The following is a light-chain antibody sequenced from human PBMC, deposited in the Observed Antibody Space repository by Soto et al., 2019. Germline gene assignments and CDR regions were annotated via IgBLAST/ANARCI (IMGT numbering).Light chain of an antibody. CDR1: QSVSSNH. CDR3: QQYGSSPLT. J-gene: IGKJ4*01. V-gene: IGKV3-20*01. Sequence: PGERATLSCRASQSVSSNHLAWYQQKPGQAPRLLIYGASSRATGIPDRFSGSGSGTDFTLTISRLEPEDFAVYYCQQYGSSPLTFGGGTKVDIK. CDR2: GAS.